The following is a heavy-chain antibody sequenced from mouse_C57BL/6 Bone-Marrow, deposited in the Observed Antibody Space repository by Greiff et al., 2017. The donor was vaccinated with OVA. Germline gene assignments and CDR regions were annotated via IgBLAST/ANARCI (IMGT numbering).Heavy chain of an antibody. CDR2: IHPNSGST. CDR3: EQVITTVVAHFDY. CDR1: GYTFTSYW. D-gene: IGHD1-1*01. V-gene: IGHV1-64*01. Sequence: VQLQQPGAELVKPGASVKLSCKASGYTFTSYWMHWVKQRPGQGLEWIGMIHPNSGSTNYNEKFKSKATLTVDKSSSTAYMQLSSLTSEDSAVYDCEQVITTVVAHFDYWGQGTTLTVSS. J-gene: IGHJ2*01.